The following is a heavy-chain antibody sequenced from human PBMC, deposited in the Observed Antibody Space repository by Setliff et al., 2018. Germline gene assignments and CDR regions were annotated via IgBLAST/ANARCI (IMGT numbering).Heavy chain of an antibody. J-gene: IGHJ5*02. CDR3: ARDNTLFGVVITGSWFDP. Sequence: GGSLRLSCAASGFSFSSYAMNWVRQGPGKGLVWVSYINNDGSVTKYGDSVKGRFTISRDNAKNTLYLQMNSLRVEDTAVYYCARDNTLFGVVITGSWFDPWGQGTLVTVSS. CDR1: GFSFSSYA. D-gene: IGHD3-3*01. CDR2: INNDGSVT. V-gene: IGHV3-74*01.